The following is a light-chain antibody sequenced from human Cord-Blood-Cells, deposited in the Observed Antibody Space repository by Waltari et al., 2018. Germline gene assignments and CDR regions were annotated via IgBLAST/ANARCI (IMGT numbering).Light chain of an antibody. Sequence: DIQMTQSPSTLSASEGDRVTITCRASPSISSWLAWYQQKPGKAPKLLIYKASSLESGVPSRFSGSGSGTEFTLTISSLQPDDFATYYCQQYNSYSWTFGQGTKVEIK. V-gene: IGKV1-5*03. CDR3: QQYNSYSWT. J-gene: IGKJ1*01. CDR1: PSISSW. CDR2: KAS.